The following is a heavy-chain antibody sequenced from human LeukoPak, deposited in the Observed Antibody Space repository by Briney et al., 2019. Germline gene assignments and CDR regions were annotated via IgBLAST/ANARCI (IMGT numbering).Heavy chain of an antibody. CDR3: AREGTTPFDI. Sequence: KPSETLSLTCTVSGGSISSYYWSWVRQPPGKGLEWIGNIHYSGITHYNPSLKSRVSLFVDTSKKQVSLKLRSLTAADTALYYCAREGTTPFDIWGQGTSVTVSS. J-gene: IGHJ3*02. D-gene: IGHD1-26*01. CDR2: IHYSGIT. V-gene: IGHV4-59*01. CDR1: GGSISSYY.